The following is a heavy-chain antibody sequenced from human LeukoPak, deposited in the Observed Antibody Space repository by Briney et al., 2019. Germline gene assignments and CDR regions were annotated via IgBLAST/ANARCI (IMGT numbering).Heavy chain of an antibody. CDR1: GFSLSTGGMR. D-gene: IGHD6-19*01. Sequence: SGPALVKPTQTLTLTCTFSGFSLSTGGMRVSWIRQPPGKALEWLARIDWDDDKFYSTSLKTRLTISKDTSKNQVVLTMNNMDPVDTATYYCARTAYSSGWACFDYWGQGTLVTVSS. J-gene: IGHJ4*02. CDR2: IDWDDDK. CDR3: ARTAYSSGWACFDY. V-gene: IGHV2-70*04.